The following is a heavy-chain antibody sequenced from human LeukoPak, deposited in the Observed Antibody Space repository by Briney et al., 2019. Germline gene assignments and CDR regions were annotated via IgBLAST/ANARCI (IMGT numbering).Heavy chain of an antibody. CDR1: EYSFSNYW. J-gene: IGHJ4*02. CDR3: ARRKGDYSSSWYMDY. Sequence: GESLQISCKGSEYSFSNYWISWVRQVPGKGLEWMGRIDPSDSYTNYSPSFEGHVTISADKSISTAYLQWSSLKASDTAMYYCARRKGDYSSSWYMDYWGQGTLVTVSS. CDR2: IDPSDSYT. D-gene: IGHD6-13*01. V-gene: IGHV5-10-1*01.